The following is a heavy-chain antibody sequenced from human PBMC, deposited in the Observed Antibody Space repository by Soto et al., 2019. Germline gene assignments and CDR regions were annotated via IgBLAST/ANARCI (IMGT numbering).Heavy chain of an antibody. CDR2: IYSGGST. J-gene: IGHJ5*02. Sequence: GGSLRLSCAASGFTVSSNYMSWVRQAPGKGLEWVSVIYSGGSTYYADSVKGRFTISRDNSKNTLYLQMNSLRAEDTAVYYCASGYCSSTSCLDPWGQGTLVTVSS. CDR3: ASGYCSSTSCLDP. D-gene: IGHD2-2*01. CDR1: GFTVSSNY. V-gene: IGHV3-66*01.